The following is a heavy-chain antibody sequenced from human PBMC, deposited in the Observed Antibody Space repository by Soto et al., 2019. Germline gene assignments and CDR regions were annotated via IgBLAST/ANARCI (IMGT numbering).Heavy chain of an antibody. J-gene: IGHJ3*02. CDR3: ARVDRYYYDSSGPEDAFDI. V-gene: IGHV1-69*13. CDR1: GGTFSSYA. CDR2: IIPIFGTA. Sequence: SVKVSCKASGGTFSSYAISWVRQAPGQGLEWMGGIIPIFGTANYAQKFQGRVTITADESTSTAYMELSSLRSEDTAVYYCARVDRYYYDSSGPEDAFDIWGQGTMVTVSS. D-gene: IGHD3-22*01.